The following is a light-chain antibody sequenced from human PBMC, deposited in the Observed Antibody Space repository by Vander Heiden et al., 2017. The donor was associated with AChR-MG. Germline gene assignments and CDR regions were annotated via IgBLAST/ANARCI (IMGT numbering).Light chain of an antibody. V-gene: IGKV1-39*01. J-gene: IGKJ1*01. CDR1: QSISSY. CDR2: AAS. Sequence: DIQMTQFPSSLSASVGDRVTITCRASQSISSYLNWYQQKPGKAPKLLIYAASRFQTGVPSRISGSGSGTTFTLTISSLQPEDFATYYCQQSYNTPRTFGQGTTVEIK. CDR3: QQSYNTPRT.